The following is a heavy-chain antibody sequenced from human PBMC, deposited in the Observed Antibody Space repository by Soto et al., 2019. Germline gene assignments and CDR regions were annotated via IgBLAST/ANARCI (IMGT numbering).Heavy chain of an antibody. J-gene: IGHJ4*01. V-gene: IGHV1-18*01. Sequence: ASVKVSCKASGYTFTSYVISWVRQAPGQGLEWMGWISAYNGNTNYAQKLQGRVTMTTDTSTSTAYMELRSLRSDDTAVYYCARDTGIRGYDILTGYLFFDYWGQ. CDR3: ARDTGIRGYDILTGYLFFDY. CDR1: GYTFTSYV. D-gene: IGHD3-9*01. CDR2: ISAYNGNT.